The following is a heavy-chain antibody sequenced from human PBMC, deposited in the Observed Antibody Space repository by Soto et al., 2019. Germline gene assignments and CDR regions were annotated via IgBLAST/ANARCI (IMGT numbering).Heavy chain of an antibody. Sequence: ASVKVSCKASGYTFTVYYMHWVRQAPGQGLEWMGWINPKSGGTMYPQKFQGRVTMTWDTSISTAYMALTRLRSDDTAVYYCARDLAKGGGSAGFDYWGQVTLFTVSS. V-gene: IGHV1-2*02. J-gene: IGHJ4*02. CDR1: GYTFTVYY. CDR2: INPKSGGT. D-gene: IGHD1-26*01. CDR3: ARDLAKGGGSAGFDY.